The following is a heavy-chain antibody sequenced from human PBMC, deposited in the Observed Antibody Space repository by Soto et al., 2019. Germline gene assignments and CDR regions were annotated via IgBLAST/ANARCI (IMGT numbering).Heavy chain of an antibody. Sequence: EVQLVESGGGLVQPGGSLRLSCAVSGFTFSNYNMNWVRQAAGKGLEWISYISSRGSTIYYTDSAKRRFTISRDNARNSLYLQMNSLRDDDTAVYYCARGITISGGAGTDAFDIWGQGTVVTVSS. CDR3: ARGITISGGAGTDAFDI. J-gene: IGHJ3*02. D-gene: IGHD3-3*01. CDR2: ISSRGSTI. CDR1: GFTFSNYN. V-gene: IGHV3-48*02.